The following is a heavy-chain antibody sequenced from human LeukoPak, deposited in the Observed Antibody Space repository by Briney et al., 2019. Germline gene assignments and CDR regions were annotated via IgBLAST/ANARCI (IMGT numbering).Heavy chain of an antibody. Sequence: PGGSLSLSCAASGFTFSSYSMNWVRQAPGKGLEWVSSISSSSNYIYYADAVKGRFTISRDNAKNSLYLQMNSLRAEDTALYYCASTNYDSSVVYWGQGTLVTVSS. D-gene: IGHD3-22*01. CDR2: ISSSSNYI. CDR3: ASTNYDSSVVY. CDR1: GFTFSSYS. V-gene: IGHV3-21*01. J-gene: IGHJ4*02.